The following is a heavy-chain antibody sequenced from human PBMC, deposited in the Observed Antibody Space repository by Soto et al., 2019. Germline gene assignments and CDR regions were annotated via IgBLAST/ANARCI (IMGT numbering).Heavy chain of an antibody. J-gene: IGHJ6*03. CDR2: INHSGST. D-gene: IGHD3-10*01. CDR1: GGSFSGYY. Sequence: SETLSLTCAVYGGSFSGYYWSWIRQPPGKGLEWIGEINHSGSTNYNPSLKSRVTISVDTSKNQFSLKLSSVTAADTAVYYCASAYGSGSYYKHYYYYYMDVWGKGTTVTVSS. CDR3: ASAYGSGSYYKHYYYYYMDV. V-gene: IGHV4-34*01.